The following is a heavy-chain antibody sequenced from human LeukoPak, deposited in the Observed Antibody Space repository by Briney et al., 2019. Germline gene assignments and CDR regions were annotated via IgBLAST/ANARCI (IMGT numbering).Heavy chain of an antibody. J-gene: IGHJ4*02. Sequence: PSETLSLTCAVYGGSFSGYYWSWLRQPAGKGLEWIGRIYTSGSTNYNPSLTSRVTMSVDTSKNQFSLKLSSVTAADTAVYYCARAAYYYDSPLDYWGQGTLVTVSS. D-gene: IGHD3-22*01. CDR1: GGSFSGYY. CDR2: IYTSGST. V-gene: IGHV4-59*10. CDR3: ARAAYYYDSPLDY.